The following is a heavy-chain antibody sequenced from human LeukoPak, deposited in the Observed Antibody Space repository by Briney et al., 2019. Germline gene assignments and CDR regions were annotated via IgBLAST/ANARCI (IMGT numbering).Heavy chain of an antibody. CDR3: ARDRPFIYYGSVDI. V-gene: IGHV4-39*07. J-gene: IGHJ3*02. Sequence: PSETLSLTCTVSGGSISGSNYYWGWIRQPPGKGLEWIGSIYSSGTTTYNPSLKSRVTTSVDTSKYQFSLKLSSVTAADTAVYYCARDRPFIYYGSVDIWGQGTMVTVSS. D-gene: IGHD3-10*01. CDR1: GGSISGSNYY. CDR2: IYSSGTT.